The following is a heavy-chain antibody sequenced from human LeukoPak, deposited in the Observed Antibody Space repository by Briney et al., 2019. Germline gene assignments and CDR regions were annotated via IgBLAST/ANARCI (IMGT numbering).Heavy chain of an antibody. CDR3: AGAAPHYYYYYMDV. Sequence: SETLSLTCTVSGGSISSGSYYWSWIRQPAGKGLEWIGRIYTSGSTNYNPSLKSRVTISVDTSKNQFSLKLSSATAADTAVYYCAGAAPHYYYYYMDVWGKGTTVTVSS. CDR1: GGSISSGSYY. D-gene: IGHD6-13*01. CDR2: IYTSGST. J-gene: IGHJ6*03. V-gene: IGHV4-61*02.